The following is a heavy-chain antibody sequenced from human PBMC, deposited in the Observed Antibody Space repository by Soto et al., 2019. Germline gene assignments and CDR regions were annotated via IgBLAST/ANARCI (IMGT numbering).Heavy chain of an antibody. CDR2: IIPISDTT. J-gene: IGHJ6*01. V-gene: IGHV1-69*01. D-gene: IGHD2-2*01. Sequence: QVQLVQSGAEVKKPGSSVKVSCKASGGTFSSYAISWVRQAPGQGLEWMGGIIPISDTTNYAQKFQGRVTITADESTSTAYMELSSMRSADTAVYYCARSQGSSTSLEIYYYYYYGMEVWGQGTTVTVSS. CDR1: GGTFSSYA. CDR3: ARSQGSSTSLEIYYYYYYGMEV.